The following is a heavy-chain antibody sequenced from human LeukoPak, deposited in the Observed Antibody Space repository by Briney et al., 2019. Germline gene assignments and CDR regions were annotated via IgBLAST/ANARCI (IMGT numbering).Heavy chain of an antibody. V-gene: IGHV4-59*01. D-gene: IGHD6-19*01. Sequence: SETLSLTCTVSGGSISGYYWSWIRQPPGKGLEWIGYIYYSGNTNYNPSLKSRVTISVDTSKNQFSLKLSSVTAADTAVYYCARRYSSGWLFDYWGRGTLVTVPS. CDR3: ARRYSSGWLFDY. J-gene: IGHJ4*02. CDR2: IYYSGNT. CDR1: GGSISGYY.